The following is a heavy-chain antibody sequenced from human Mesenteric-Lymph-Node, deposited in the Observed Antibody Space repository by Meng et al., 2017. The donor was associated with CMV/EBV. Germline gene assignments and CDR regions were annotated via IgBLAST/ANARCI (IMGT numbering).Heavy chain of an antibody. CDR2: ISYEGSNK. J-gene: IGHJ6*02. Sequence: LKISCAASGFTFRNYAVHWVRQAPGKGLEWVAVISYEGSNKDYADSVKGRFTISRDNSKNTLYLQMNSLRAEDTAVYYCARAFDGIYYYGMDVWGQGTTVTVSS. D-gene: IGHD3-9*01. CDR3: ARAFDGIYYYGMDV. V-gene: IGHV3-30-3*01. CDR1: GFTFRNYA.